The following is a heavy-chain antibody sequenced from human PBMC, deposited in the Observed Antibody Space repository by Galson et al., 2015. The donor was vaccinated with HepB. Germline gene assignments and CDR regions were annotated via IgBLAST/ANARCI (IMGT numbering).Heavy chain of an antibody. CDR1: GFTFSSYA. V-gene: IGHV3-23*01. Sequence: SLRLSCAASGFTFSSYAMSWVRQAPGKGLEWVSAISGSGGSTYYADSVEGRFTISRDNSKNTLYLQMNSLRAEDTAVYYCAKVLKGSRRITMIVVDPGASNWYFDLWGRGTLVTVSS. CDR3: AKVLKGSRRITMIVVDPGASNWYFDL. J-gene: IGHJ2*01. CDR2: ISGSGGST. D-gene: IGHD3-22*01.